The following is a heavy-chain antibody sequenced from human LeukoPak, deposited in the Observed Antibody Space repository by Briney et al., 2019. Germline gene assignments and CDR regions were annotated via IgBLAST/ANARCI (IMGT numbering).Heavy chain of an antibody. D-gene: IGHD3-10*01. J-gene: IGHJ4*02. Sequence: PGGSLRLSCAASGFTFSSYNMNWVRQAPGQGLEWVSAISGSGGSTYYADSVKGRFTISRDNSKNTLYLQMNSLRAEDTAVYYCAVQEGHLFGYWGQGTLVTVSS. CDR3: AVQEGHLFGY. CDR2: ISGSGGST. V-gene: IGHV3-23*01. CDR1: GFTFSSYN.